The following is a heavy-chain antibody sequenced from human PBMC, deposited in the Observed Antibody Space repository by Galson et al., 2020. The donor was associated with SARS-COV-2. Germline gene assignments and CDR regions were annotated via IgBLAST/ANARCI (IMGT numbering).Heavy chain of an antibody. CDR1: GFTFSSYS. CDR3: ARESGGGSYLDY. J-gene: IGHJ4*02. Sequence: GESLKISCAASGFTFSSYSMNWVRQAPGKGLEWISYIRTSSSATYYADSVEGRFTVSRDDAKNSLFLHMNSLRAEDTAVYYCARESGGGSYLDYWGQGVLVTVSS. D-gene: IGHD1-26*01. CDR2: IRTSSSAT. V-gene: IGHV3-48*04.